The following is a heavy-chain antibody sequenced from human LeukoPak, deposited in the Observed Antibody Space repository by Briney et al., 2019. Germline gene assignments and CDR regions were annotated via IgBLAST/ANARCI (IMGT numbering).Heavy chain of an antibody. V-gene: IGHV4-4*02. D-gene: IGHD5-24*01. J-gene: IGHJ4*02. CDR2: ISHSGRT. CDR1: GGSISTNW. Sequence: SETLSLTCAVSGGSISTNWWSWVRQPPGKGLEWIGEISHSGRTNYNTSLTGRVTISIDTSKNQFSLKLTSLTAADTAVYYCARHLGTPATMGFDYWGQGALVTVSS. CDR3: ARHLGTPATMGFDY.